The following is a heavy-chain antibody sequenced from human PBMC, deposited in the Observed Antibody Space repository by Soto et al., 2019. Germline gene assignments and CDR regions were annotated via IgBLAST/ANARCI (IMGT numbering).Heavy chain of an antibody. CDR1: GGSISSSSYY. V-gene: IGHV4-39*01. J-gene: IGHJ5*02. CDR3: ARHVGSIVVVVAAFGWFDP. CDR2: IYYSGST. D-gene: IGHD2-15*01. Sequence: WETLSLTCTVSGGSISSSSYYWGWIRQPPGKGLEWIGSIYYSGSTYYNPSLKSRVTISVDTSKNQFSLKLSSVTAADTAVYYCARHVGSIVVVVAAFGWFDPWGQGTLVTVSS.